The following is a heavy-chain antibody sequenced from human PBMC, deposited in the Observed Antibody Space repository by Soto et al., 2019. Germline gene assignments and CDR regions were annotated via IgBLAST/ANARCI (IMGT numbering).Heavy chain of an antibody. CDR1: GGSISSSSYY. V-gene: IGHV4-39*01. CDR2: IYYSGST. D-gene: IGHD2-15*01. J-gene: IGHJ6*02. Sequence: SETLSLTCTVSGGSISSSSYYWGWIRQPPGKGLEWIGSIYYSGSTYYNPSLKSRVTISVDTSKNQFSLKLSSVTAADTAVYYCASLLLAPLCGMDVWSQGATVTISS. CDR3: ASLLLAPLCGMDV.